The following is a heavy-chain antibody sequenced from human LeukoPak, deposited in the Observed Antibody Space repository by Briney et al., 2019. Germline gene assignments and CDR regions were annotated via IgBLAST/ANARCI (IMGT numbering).Heavy chain of an antibody. CDR2: VNSEERWT. D-gene: IGHD2-2*01. CDR3: VSFYETN. CDR1: GHHR. V-gene: IGHV3-74*01. J-gene: IGHJ4*02. Sequence: PGGALRLSCAASGHHRLHWVRQAPGKGLVAVSHVNSEERWTSHAGSVKGRISISKDNAKNTGYLQMNNLRPEDTAVYYCVSFYETNWGRGSLVTVSS.